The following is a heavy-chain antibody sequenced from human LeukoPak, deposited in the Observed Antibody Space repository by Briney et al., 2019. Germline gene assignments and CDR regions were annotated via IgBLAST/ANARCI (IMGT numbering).Heavy chain of an antibody. CDR1: GGSISSSSYY. V-gene: IGHV4-39*01. CDR3: VGYCSGGSCYNYYYYGMDV. J-gene: IGHJ6*02. D-gene: IGHD2-15*01. CDR2: IYYSGST. Sequence: SETLSLTCTVSGGSISSSSYYWGWIRQPPGKGLEWIGSIYYSGSTYYNPSLKSRVTLSVETSKNQFSLELSSVTAADTAVYYCVGYCSGGSCYNYYYYGMDVWGQGTTVTVSS.